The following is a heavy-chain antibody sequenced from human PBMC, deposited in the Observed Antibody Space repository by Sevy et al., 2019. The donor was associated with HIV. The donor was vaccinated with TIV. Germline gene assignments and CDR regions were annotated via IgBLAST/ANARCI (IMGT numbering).Heavy chain of an antibody. Sequence: GGSLRLSCAASGFNFSPYAIHWVRQAPGKGLEWVAVISKDGHNKEYADSVKGRFTISRDNSKNTLYLQMNSLRAEDTAVYFCAKEGYYYDSHSADWFDPWGQGTLVTVSS. J-gene: IGHJ5*02. CDR1: GFNFSPYA. CDR2: ISKDGHNK. V-gene: IGHV3-30*04. CDR3: AKEGYYYDSHSADWFDP. D-gene: IGHD3-22*01.